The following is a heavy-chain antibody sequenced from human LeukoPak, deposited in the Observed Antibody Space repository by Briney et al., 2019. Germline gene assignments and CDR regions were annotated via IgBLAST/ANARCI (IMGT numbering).Heavy chain of an antibody. CDR2: INPNSGDT. CDR3: ARDSGHYFNDDRSNN. J-gene: IGHJ4*02. CDR1: GYFFTGYY. Sequence: ASVKVSCKASGYFFTGYYMHWVRQAPGQGLEWMGRINPNSGDTNFAQKFQGRVTMTRDTSINTAYMELTRLRSDDTAVYYCARDSGHYFNDDRSNNWGQGTLVTVSS. V-gene: IGHV1-2*06. D-gene: IGHD3-22*01.